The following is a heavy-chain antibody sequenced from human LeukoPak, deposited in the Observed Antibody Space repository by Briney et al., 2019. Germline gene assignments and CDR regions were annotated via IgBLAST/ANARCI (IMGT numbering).Heavy chain of an antibody. CDR2: ITPSGST. J-gene: IGHJ4*02. D-gene: IGHD3-22*01. CDR3: ASSFYYDSRDY. Sequence: SETLSLTCVVYGGSFSGYFWSWIRQPPGKGLEWIGEITPSGSTNYSPSLKSRVSILIDTSKKKLSLRLTSVTAADSAVYYCASSFYYDSRDYWGQGTLVTVSS. CDR1: GGSFSGYF. V-gene: IGHV4-34*01.